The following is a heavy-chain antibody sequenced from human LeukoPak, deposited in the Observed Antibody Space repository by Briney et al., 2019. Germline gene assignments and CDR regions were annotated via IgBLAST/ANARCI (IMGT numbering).Heavy chain of an antibody. V-gene: IGHV1-2*02. Sequence: ASVKVSCKASGYTFTGYYMHWVRQAAGHGLEWMGWINPNSGGTNYAQKFQGRVTMTRDTAISTAYMELSRLRSDDTAVYYCARDRTRTGYSSGWYHDYWGQGTLVTVSS. CDR1: GYTFTGYY. CDR3: ARDRTRTGYSSGWYHDY. CDR2: INPNSGGT. J-gene: IGHJ4*02. D-gene: IGHD6-19*01.